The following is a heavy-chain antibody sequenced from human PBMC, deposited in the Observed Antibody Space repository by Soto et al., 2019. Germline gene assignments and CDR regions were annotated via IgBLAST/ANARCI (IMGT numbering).Heavy chain of an antibody. D-gene: IGHD1-26*01. V-gene: IGHV4-34*01. J-gene: IGHJ4*02. CDR2: INHSGST. CDR1: GGSFSGYY. Sequence: SETLSLTCAVYGGSFSGYYWSWIRQPPGKGLEWIGEINHSGSTNYNPSLKSRVTISVDTSKNQFSLKMSSVTAADTAGYYSTRAPPGWGSYEQIPRVFDYWGQGTLVTVSS. CDR3: TRAPPGWGSYEQIPRVFDY.